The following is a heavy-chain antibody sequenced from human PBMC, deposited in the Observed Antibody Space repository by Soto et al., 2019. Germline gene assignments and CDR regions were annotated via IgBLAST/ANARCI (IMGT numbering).Heavy chain of an antibody. V-gene: IGHV4-28*03. Sequence: SETLSLTCAVSGYSISSSNWWGWIRQPPGKGLEWIGYIYDSGSTYYNPSLKSRVTMSVDTSKNQFSLKLSSVTAVDTAVYYCARAKYDDIGYYLDHWGQGTLVTVSS. CDR1: GYSISSSNW. CDR3: ARAKYDDIGYYLDH. CDR2: IYDSGST. J-gene: IGHJ4*02. D-gene: IGHD3-22*01.